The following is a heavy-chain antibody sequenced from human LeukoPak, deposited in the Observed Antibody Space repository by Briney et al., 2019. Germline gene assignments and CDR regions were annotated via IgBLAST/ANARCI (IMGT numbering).Heavy chain of an antibody. CDR3: ARRAVNWAIPRRYHFDL. D-gene: IGHD7-27*01. V-gene: IGHV1-2*02. Sequence: ASGKVSCKASGYSFSGYYIHWVRQAPGQALEWLGWINSNSGSPYSPQKFQDRVTMTRATYISPAYMELSSLRSDDTAIYYCARRAVNWAIPRRYHFDLWGQGTLATVSS. J-gene: IGHJ4*02. CDR2: INSNSGSP. CDR1: GYSFSGYY.